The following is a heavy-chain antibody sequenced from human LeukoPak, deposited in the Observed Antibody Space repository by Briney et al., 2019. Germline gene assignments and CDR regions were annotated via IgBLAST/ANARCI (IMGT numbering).Heavy chain of an antibody. Sequence: GESLKISCKGSGYSFTSYWIGWVRQMPGKGLEWMGIIYPGDSDTRYSPSFQGQVTISADKSISTAYLQWSSLKASDTAMYYCARQLRYFDRCNAFDIWGQGTMVTVSS. D-gene: IGHD3-9*01. CDR2: IYPGDSDT. J-gene: IGHJ3*02. CDR1: GYSFTSYW. CDR3: ARQLRYFDRCNAFDI. V-gene: IGHV5-51*01.